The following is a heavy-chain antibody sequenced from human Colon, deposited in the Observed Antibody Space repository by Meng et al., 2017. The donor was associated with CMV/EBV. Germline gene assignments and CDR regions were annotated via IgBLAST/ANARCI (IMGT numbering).Heavy chain of an antibody. Sequence: VSGDSVSSNSAAWNWIRQSPLRGLEWLGRTYYRSKWYNDYAVSVKSRITINPDTSKNQFSLQLNSVTPEDTAVYYCAGTGREGFDYWGQGTLVTVSS. CDR3: AGTGREGFDY. J-gene: IGHJ4*02. V-gene: IGHV6-1*01. D-gene: IGHD6-13*01. CDR1: GDSVSSNSAA. CDR2: TYYRSKWYN.